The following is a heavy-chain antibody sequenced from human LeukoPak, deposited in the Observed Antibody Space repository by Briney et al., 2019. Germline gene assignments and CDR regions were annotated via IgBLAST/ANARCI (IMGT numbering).Heavy chain of an antibody. CDR3: ARVCSSTSCYRDAFDI. V-gene: IGHV4-30-4*08. J-gene: IGHJ3*02. CDR2: IYYSGST. CDR1: GGSISSGDDY. D-gene: IGHD2-2*01. Sequence: SQTLSLTCTVSGGSISSGDDYWSWIRQPPGKGLEWIGYIYYSGSTYYNPSLKSRVTISVDTSKNQFSLKLSSVTAADTAVYYCARVCSSTSCYRDAFDIWGQGTMVTVSS.